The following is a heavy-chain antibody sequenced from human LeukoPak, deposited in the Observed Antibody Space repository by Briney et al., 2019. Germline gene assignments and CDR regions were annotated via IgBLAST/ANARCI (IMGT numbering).Heavy chain of an antibody. CDR3: ARVGQLLLGYFDY. Sequence: GGSLRLSCAASGFTFSSYSMNWVRQAPWKGLEWVSYISSSSSTIYYADSVKGRFTISRDNAKNSLYLQMNSLRAEDTAVYYCARVGQLLLGYFDYWGQGTLVTVSS. D-gene: IGHD2-2*01. J-gene: IGHJ4*02. CDR1: GFTFSSYS. CDR2: ISSSSSTI. V-gene: IGHV3-48*01.